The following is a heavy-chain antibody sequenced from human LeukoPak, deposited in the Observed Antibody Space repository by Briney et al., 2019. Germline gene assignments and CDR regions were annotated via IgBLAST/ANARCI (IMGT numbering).Heavy chain of an antibody. J-gene: IGHJ4*02. Sequence: GGSLRLSCAASGFTFSSYAMSWVRQAPGKGLEWVSAISGSGGSTYYADSVKGRFTISGDNSKNTLYLQMNSLRAEDTAVYYCAKGTLPLYGSGSYYNSYFDYWGQGTLVTVSS. CDR2: ISGSGGST. V-gene: IGHV3-23*01. CDR3: AKGTLPLYGSGSYYNSYFDY. D-gene: IGHD3-10*01. CDR1: GFTFSSYA.